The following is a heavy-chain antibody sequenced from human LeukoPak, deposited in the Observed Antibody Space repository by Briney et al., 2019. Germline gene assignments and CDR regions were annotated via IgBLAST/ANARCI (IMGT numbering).Heavy chain of an antibody. D-gene: IGHD2-2*01. Sequence: SETLSLTCTVSGGSISSYYWSWIRQPPGKGLEWIRYIYYSGSTNYNPSLKSRVTISVDTSKNQFSLKLSSVTAANTAVYYCARHGSSTSPRVHYYYGMDVWGQGTTVTVSS. V-gene: IGHV4-59*08. J-gene: IGHJ6*02. CDR3: ARHGSSTSPRVHYYYGMDV. CDR1: GGSISSYY. CDR2: IYYSGST.